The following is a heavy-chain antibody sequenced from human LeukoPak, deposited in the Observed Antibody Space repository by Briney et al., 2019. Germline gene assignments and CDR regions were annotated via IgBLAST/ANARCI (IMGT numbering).Heavy chain of an antibody. V-gene: IGHV3-23*01. D-gene: IGHD2-2*02. J-gene: IGHJ1*01. CDR2: ISGSGGST. CDR1: GFTFSSYA. CDR3: AKDRAGYCSSNSCYSLHFQH. Sequence: GGSLRLSCAASGFTFSSYAMSWVRQAPGKGLEWVSAISGSGGSTYYADSVKGRFTISRDNSKNTLYLQMNSLRAEDTAVYYCAKDRAGYCSSNSCYSLHFQHWGQGTLVTVSS.